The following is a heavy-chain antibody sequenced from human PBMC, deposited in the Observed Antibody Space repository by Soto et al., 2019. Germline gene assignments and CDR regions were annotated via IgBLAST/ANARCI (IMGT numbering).Heavy chain of an antibody. J-gene: IGHJ3*02. CDR2: IKSKTDGGTT. CDR1: GFTFSKAW. CDR3: TTAYGDDAFDI. Sequence: EVQLVESGGGLVQPGGSLRLSCAASGFTFSKAWMSWVREAPGKGLEWVGRIKSKTDGGTTDYAATVKGRFTISRDASKNTLYLLTNSLKTEDTAVYYCTTAYGDDAFDIWGQGTMVTVSS. D-gene: IGHD4-17*01. V-gene: IGHV3-15*01.